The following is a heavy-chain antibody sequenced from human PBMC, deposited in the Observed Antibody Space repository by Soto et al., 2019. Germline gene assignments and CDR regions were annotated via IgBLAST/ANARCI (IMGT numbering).Heavy chain of an antibody. CDR2: IKKDGSEQ. V-gene: IGHV3-7*03. Sequence: EVQLVESGGGLVQPGGSLRLSCAASGFTFTAYYMTWVRQAPGKGLEWVASIKKDGSEQYYVDSVKGRFTISRDNAKNSLYLQMYNLRAGDTALYYCSRENWFQDYWGQGTLVTVSS. CDR3: SRENWFQDY. CDR1: GFTFTAYY. D-gene: IGHD3-10*01. J-gene: IGHJ4*02.